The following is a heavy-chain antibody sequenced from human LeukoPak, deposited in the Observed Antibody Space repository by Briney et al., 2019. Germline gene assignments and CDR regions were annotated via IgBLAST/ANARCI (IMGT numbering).Heavy chain of an antibody. D-gene: IGHD1-1*01. V-gene: IGHV4-34*01. Sequence: SETLSLTCAVYGGSFSGYYWSWIRQPPGKGLEWIGEINHSGSTNYNPSLKSRVTISVDTSKNQFSLKLSSVTAADTAVYYCARRVSLDVLSWDQQYYFDYWGQGTLVTVSS. J-gene: IGHJ4*02. CDR1: GGSFSGYY. CDR3: ARRVSLDVLSWDQQYYFDY. CDR2: INHSGST.